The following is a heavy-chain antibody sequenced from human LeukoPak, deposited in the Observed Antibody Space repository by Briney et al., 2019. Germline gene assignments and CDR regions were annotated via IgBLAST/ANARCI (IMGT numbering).Heavy chain of an antibody. CDR2: IYYSGST. D-gene: IGHD6-13*01. Sequence: SETLSLTCTVSGGSISSYYWSWIRQPPGKGLEWIGYIYYSGSTNYNPSLKSRVTISVDTPKNQFSLKLSSVTAADTAVYYCARGSNSSWYRIPATFDYWGQGTLVTVSS. CDR3: ARGSNSSWYRIPATFDY. V-gene: IGHV4-59*01. CDR1: GGSISSYY. J-gene: IGHJ4*02.